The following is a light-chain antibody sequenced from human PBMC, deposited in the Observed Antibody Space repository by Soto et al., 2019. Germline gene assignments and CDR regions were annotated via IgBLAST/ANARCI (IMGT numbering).Light chain of an antibody. V-gene: IGKV4-1*01. CDR2: WAS. Sequence: DIVMTQSPDSLAVSLGERATINCKSSQSVLYSSNNKNYLAWYQQKPGQPPKLLIYWASTRESGVPDRFSGSGSVTDFTLIISSLQAEDVAVYYCQQYYSPWTFGQGTKVENK. CDR1: QSVLYSSNNKNY. J-gene: IGKJ1*01. CDR3: QQYYSPWT.